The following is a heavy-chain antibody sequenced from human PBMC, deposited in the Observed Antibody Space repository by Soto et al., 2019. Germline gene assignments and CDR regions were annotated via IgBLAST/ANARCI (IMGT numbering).Heavy chain of an antibody. CDR2: IWYDGSNK. CDR1: GFTFSSYG. Sequence: QVQLVESGGGVVQPGRSLRLSCAASGFTFSSYGMHWVRQAPGKGLEWVAVIWYDGSNKYYADSVKGRFTISRDNSKNTLYLQMNSLRAEDTAVYYCARDTYDSSGSTENWFDPWGQGTLVTVSS. J-gene: IGHJ5*02. CDR3: ARDTYDSSGSTENWFDP. D-gene: IGHD3-22*01. V-gene: IGHV3-33*01.